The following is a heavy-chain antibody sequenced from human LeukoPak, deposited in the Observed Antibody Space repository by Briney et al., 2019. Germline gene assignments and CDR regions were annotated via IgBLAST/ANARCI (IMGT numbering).Heavy chain of an antibody. CDR2: IYGGGNT. J-gene: IGHJ3*02. Sequence: GGSLRLSCEASGFTVSSNYMSWVRQAPGKGLEWVSVIYGGGNTYYADSVKGRFTISRDNSKNTLYLQMNSLRAEDTAVYYCAKDRSGGTYDDDAFDIWGQGTMVTVPS. CDR1: GFTVSSNY. V-gene: IGHV3-53*01. D-gene: IGHD2-15*01. CDR3: AKDRSGGTYDDDAFDI.